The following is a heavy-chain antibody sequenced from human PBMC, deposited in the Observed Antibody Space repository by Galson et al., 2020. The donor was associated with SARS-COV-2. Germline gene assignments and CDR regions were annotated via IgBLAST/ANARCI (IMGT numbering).Heavy chain of an antibody. V-gene: IGHV3-30*04. CDR3: ARDVSGGASDI. D-gene: IGHD1-26*01. CDR2: IAHDGGIK. J-gene: IGHJ3*02. CDR1: GFTFTNYA. Sequence: QLGESLKIPCAASGFTFTNYAIHWVRQAPGKGLEWVAVIAHDGGIKVYADSVKGRFTISRDNSENMLFLQMNSLRVDDTAVYYCARDVSGGASDIWGQGTMVTVSS.